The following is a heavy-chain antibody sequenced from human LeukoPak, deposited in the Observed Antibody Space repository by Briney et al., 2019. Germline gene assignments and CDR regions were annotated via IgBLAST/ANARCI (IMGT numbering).Heavy chain of an antibody. J-gene: IGHJ6*03. CDR1: GGSISSYY. Sequence: SSYTLSLTCTVSGGSISSYYWSWIRQPAGKGLEWIGRIYTSGSTNYNPSLKSRVTMSVDTSKNQFSLKLSSVTAADTAVYYCARDTTRWLQPSYYYYMDVWGKGTTVTVSS. CDR3: ARDTTRWLQPSYYYYMDV. V-gene: IGHV4-4*07. CDR2: IYTSGST. D-gene: IGHD5-24*01.